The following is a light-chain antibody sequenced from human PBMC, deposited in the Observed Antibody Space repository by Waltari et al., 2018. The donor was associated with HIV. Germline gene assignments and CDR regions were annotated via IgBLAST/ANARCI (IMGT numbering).Light chain of an antibody. CDR1: QVISNS. V-gene: IGKV1-NL1*01. J-gene: IGKJ2*01. CDR3: QQYYNIPRT. Sequence: DIQMTQSPSSLSASVGDSVTITCRANQVISNSLAWYQQRPGKAPKLLVYDASRLESGVPSRISGSWGGTDFTLTITTLQPEDFATYFCQQYYNIPRTFGQGTEVEV. CDR2: DAS.